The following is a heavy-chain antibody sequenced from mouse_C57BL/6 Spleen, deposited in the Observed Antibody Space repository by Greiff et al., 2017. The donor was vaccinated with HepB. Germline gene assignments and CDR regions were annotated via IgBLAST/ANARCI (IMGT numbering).Heavy chain of an antibody. CDR1: GFTFSSYA. CDR3: ARARYDRAWFAY. CDR2: ISDGGSYT. V-gene: IGHV5-4*03. J-gene: IGHJ3*01. D-gene: IGHD2-3*01. Sequence: EVKLVESGGGLVKPGGSLKLSCAASGFTFSSYAMSWVRQTPEKRLEWVATISDGGSYTYYPDNVKGRFTISRDNAKNNLYLQMSHLKSEDTAMYYCARARYDRAWFAYWGQGTLVTVSA.